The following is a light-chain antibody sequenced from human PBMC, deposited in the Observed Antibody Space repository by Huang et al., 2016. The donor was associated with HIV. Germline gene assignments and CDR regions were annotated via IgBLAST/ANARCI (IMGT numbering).Light chain of an antibody. CDR1: QGISNS. Sequence: DIQMTQSPSSLSASVGGRVTITCRASQGISNSLGWYQQRPGKAPNILLYAASRWEGRVPARCIGSGSGTEYTLTISDLQPDDFATYYCQQYYIFPQTFGQGTKLEIK. CDR2: AAS. CDR3: QQYYIFPQT. V-gene: IGKV1-NL1*01. J-gene: IGKJ2*01.